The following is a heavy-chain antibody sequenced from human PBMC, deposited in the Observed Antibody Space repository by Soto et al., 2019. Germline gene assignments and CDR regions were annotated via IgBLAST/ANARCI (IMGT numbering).Heavy chain of an antibody. CDR3: ARQDIVVVVAAT. D-gene: IGHD2-15*01. CDR2: IYYSGST. CDR1: GGSISSSSYY. J-gene: IGHJ5*02. Sequence: SETLSLTCTVSGGSISSSSYYWGWIRQPPGKGLEWIGSIYYSGSTYYNPSLKSRVTISVDTSKNQFSLKLSSVTAADTAVYYCARQDIVVVVAATWGQGTLVTVSS. V-gene: IGHV4-39*01.